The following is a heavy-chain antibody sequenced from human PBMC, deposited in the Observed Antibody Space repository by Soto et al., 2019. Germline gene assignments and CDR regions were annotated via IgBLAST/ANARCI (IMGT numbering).Heavy chain of an antibody. D-gene: IGHD3-10*01. CDR2: ISGSGGST. Sequence: GGSLRLSCAASGFTFSSYAMSWVRQAPGKGLEWVSAISGSGGSTYYADSVKGRFTISRDNSKNTLYLQMNSLRAEDTAVYYCAKLLDYYGSGTPPGAFDIWGQRTMVTVSS. J-gene: IGHJ3*02. CDR1: GFTFSSYA. CDR3: AKLLDYYGSGTPPGAFDI. V-gene: IGHV3-23*01.